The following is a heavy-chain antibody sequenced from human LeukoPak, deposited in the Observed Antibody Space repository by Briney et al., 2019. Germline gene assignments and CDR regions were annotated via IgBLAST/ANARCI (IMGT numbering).Heavy chain of an antibody. CDR3: ARERQQLRYFDY. CDR1: GFTFSSHW. J-gene: IGHJ4*02. CDR2: IKQDGSEI. Sequence: AGGSLRLSCGASGFTFSSHWMTWVRQAPGEGLEFVANIKQDGSEINYADSVKGRFTVSRDNAKNSLFLQMNSLRAEDTALYYSARERQQLRYFDYWGQGTLVTVSS. D-gene: IGHD6-13*01. V-gene: IGHV3-7*01.